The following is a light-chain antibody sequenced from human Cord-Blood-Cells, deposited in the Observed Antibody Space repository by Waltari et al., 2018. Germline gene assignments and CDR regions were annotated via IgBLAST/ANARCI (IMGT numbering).Light chain of an antibody. CDR3: QVWDRSSDHYV. V-gene: IGLV3-21*04. J-gene: IGLJ1*01. Sequence: SYVLTQPPSVSVAPGKTARITCGGKNIGSKSVHWSQQKPGQAPVLVIYYDSDRPSGIPERIPGSDSGNTATLTISRVEAGDEADYYCQVWDRSSDHYVFGTGTKVTVL. CDR1: NIGSKS. CDR2: YDS.